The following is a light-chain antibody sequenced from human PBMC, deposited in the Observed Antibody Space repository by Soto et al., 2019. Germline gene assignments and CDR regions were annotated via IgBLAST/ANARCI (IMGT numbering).Light chain of an antibody. Sequence: QSALTQPASVFGSPGQSITISCTGTSSDVGGYNYVSWYQHHPGKAPKLMIYDVSNRPSGVSNRFSGSKSGNTASLTISGVQAEDEASYYCSSYTTRATVVFGGGTKLTVL. V-gene: IGLV2-14*03. CDR1: SSDVGGYNY. CDR3: SSYTTRATVV. J-gene: IGLJ3*02. CDR2: DVS.